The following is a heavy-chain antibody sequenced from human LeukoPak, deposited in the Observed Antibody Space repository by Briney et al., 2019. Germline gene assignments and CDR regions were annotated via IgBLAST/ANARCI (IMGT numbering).Heavy chain of an antibody. CDR2: ISGSGGST. CDR1: GFTFSGYA. CDR3: AKTLYYYDSSGYYYFDY. V-gene: IGHV3-23*01. Sequence: PGGSLRLSCAASGFTFSGYAMSWVRQAPGKGLEWVSAISGSGGSTYYADSVKGRFTISRDNSKNTLYLQMNSLRAEDTAVYYCAKTLYYYDSSGYYYFDYWGQGTLVTVSS. D-gene: IGHD3-22*01. J-gene: IGHJ4*02.